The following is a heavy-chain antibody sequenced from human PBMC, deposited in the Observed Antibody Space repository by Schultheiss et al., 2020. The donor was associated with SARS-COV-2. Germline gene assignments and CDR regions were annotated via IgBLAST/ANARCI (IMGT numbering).Heavy chain of an antibody. Sequence: GGSLRLSCAASGFTFSSYAMSWVRQAPGKGLEWVSRINSDGSSTSYADSVKGRFTISRDNAKNSLYLQMNSLRAEDTAVYYCARDKGYCSGGSCANWFDPWGQGTLVTVSS. CDR3: ARDKGYCSGGSCANWFDP. J-gene: IGHJ5*02. D-gene: IGHD2-15*01. CDR2: INSDGSST. V-gene: IGHV3-74*01. CDR1: GFTFSSYA.